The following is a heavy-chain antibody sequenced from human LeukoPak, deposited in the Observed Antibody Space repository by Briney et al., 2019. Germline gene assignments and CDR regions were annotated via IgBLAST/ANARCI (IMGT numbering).Heavy chain of an antibody. D-gene: IGHD4-17*01. V-gene: IGHV4-34*01. Sequence: SETLSLTCAVYGGSFSGYYWSWIRQPPGKGLEWIGEINHSGSTNYNPSLKSRVTISVDTSKNQFSLKLSSVTAADTAVYYCARLPTVTGDYWGQGTLVTVSS. CDR1: GGSFSGYY. J-gene: IGHJ4*02. CDR3: ARLPTVTGDY. CDR2: INHSGST.